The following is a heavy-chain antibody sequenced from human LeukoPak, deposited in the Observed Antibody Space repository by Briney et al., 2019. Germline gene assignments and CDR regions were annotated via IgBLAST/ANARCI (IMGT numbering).Heavy chain of an antibody. CDR1: GFTFSNSW. Sequence: PGGSLRLSCAASGFTFSNSWMDWVRRTPGKGLEWVANIKPDGGEKYFVDSVKGRFTISRDNANKLLYLQMDSLRAEDTAVYYCSRSLDYWGQGTLVTVSS. CDR3: SRSLDY. V-gene: IGHV3-7*05. J-gene: IGHJ4*02. CDR2: IKPDGGEK.